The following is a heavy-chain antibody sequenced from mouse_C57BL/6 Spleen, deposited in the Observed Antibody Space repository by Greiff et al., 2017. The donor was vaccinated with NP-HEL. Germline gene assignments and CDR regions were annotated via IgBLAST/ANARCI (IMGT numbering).Heavy chain of an antibody. CDR3: ARDGSSYSYFDY. V-gene: IGHV1-55*01. Sequence: VQLQQSGAELVKPGASVKMSCKASGYTFTSYWITWVKQRPGQGLEWIGDIYPGSGSTNYNEKFKSKATLTVDTSSSTAYMQLSSLTSEDSAVYYCARDGSSYSYFDYWGQGTTLTVSS. D-gene: IGHD1-1*01. CDR1: GYTFTSYW. J-gene: IGHJ2*01. CDR2: IYPGSGST.